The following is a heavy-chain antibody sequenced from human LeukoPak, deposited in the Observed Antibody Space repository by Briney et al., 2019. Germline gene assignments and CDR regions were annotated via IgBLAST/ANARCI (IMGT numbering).Heavy chain of an antibody. CDR2: IYYSGST. J-gene: IGHJ4*02. Sequence: SETLSLTCTVSGGSISSYYWSWIRQPPGKGLEWIGYIYYSGSTNYNPSPKSRVTISVDTSKNQFSLKLSSVTAADTAVYYCARASSGYSQFDWGQGTLVTVSS. CDR1: GGSISSYY. CDR3: ARASSGYSQFD. V-gene: IGHV4-59*01. D-gene: IGHD6-25*01.